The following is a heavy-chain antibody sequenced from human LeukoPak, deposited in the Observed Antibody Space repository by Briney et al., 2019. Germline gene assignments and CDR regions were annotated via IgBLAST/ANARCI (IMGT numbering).Heavy chain of an antibody. V-gene: IGHV3-66*01. J-gene: IGHJ4*02. Sequence: GGSLRLSCAVSGFSVTNNYMSWVRQAPGKGLEWVSVVYSGGNTYYADSVKGRFTISRDNSKNTLYLQMNSLRAEDTAVYYCAREPPGGGFDYWGQGTLVTVSS. CDR2: VYSGGNT. CDR1: GFSVTNNY. CDR3: AREPPGGGFDY. D-gene: IGHD3-16*01.